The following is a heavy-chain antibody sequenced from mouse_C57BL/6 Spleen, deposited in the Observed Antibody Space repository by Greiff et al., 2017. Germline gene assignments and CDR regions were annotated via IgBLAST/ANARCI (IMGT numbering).Heavy chain of an antibody. CDR3: ARSDYDYGGGAY. V-gene: IGHV1-54*01. CDR1: GYAFTNYL. J-gene: IGHJ2*01. CDR2: INPGSGGT. D-gene: IGHD2-4*01. Sequence: QVQLQQSGAELVRPGTSVKVSCKASGYAFTNYLIDWVKQRPGQGLEWIGVINPGSGGTNYNEKFKGKATLTADKSSSTAYMQLSILTSEASAVYFCARSDYDYGGGAYWGQGTTLTVSS.